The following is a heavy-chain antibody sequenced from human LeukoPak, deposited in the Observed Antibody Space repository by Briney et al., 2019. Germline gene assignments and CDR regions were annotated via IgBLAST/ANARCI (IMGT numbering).Heavy chain of an antibody. V-gene: IGHV1-69*08. Sequence: GASVKVSCKASGGTFSRNTISWVRQAPGQGLEWMGRIIPILGTANYAQKFRGRVTITADKSTSTAYMELSSLRSEDTAVYYCARDPATVGSSEFDYWGQGTLVTVSS. CDR2: IIPILGTA. CDR3: ARDPATVGSSEFDY. CDR1: GGTFSRNT. J-gene: IGHJ4*02. D-gene: IGHD1-26*01.